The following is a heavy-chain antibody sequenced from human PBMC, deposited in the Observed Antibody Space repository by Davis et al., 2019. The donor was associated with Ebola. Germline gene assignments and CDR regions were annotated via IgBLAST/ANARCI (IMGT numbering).Heavy chain of an antibody. CDR3: AKDAQLARHASYYFDY. CDR2: ISGSGGST. Sequence: GGSLRLSCAASGFTFSSYAMSWVRQAPGKGLEWVSAISGSGGSTYYADSVKGRFTISRDNSKNTLYLQMNSLRAEDTAVYYCAKDAQLARHASYYFDYWGQGTLVTVSS. V-gene: IGHV3-23*01. CDR1: GFTFSSYA. J-gene: IGHJ4*02. D-gene: IGHD6-6*01.